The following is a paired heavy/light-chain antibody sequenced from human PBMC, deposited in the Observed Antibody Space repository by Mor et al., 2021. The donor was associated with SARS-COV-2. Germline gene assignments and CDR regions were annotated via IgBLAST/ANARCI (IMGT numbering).Light chain of an antibody. CDR2: RDS. CDR3: QVWDSSPAV. CDR1: NIGSKN. J-gene: IGLJ3*02. Sequence: SYELTQPLSVSVALGQTARIPCGGNNIGSKNVHWYQQKPGQAPVLVIYRDSNRPSGIPERFSGSNSGNTATLTISRAQVGDDADYYCQVWDSSPAVFGGGTKVTVL. V-gene: IGLV3-9*01.
Heavy chain of an antibody. CDR3: TRKRGVESHHGMDV. J-gene: IGHJ6*02. V-gene: IGHV3-53*01. CDR2: IYSGGST. CDR1: GFTVSSNY. Sequence: EVQLVESGGGLIQPGGSLRLSCAASGFTVSSNYMSWVRQAPGKGLEWVSIIYSGGSTYYADSVKGRFTISRDNAKNIVYFQMNSLRAEDTAVYYCTRKRGVESHHGMDVWGQGTMVTVSS. D-gene: IGHD3-3*01.